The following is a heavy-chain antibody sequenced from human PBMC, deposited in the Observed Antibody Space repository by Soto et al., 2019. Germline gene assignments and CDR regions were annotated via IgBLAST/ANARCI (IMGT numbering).Heavy chain of an antibody. CDR2: IWYDGSNK. D-gene: IGHD6-13*01. CDR3: ASRGVAAVDFDY. V-gene: IGHV3-33*01. J-gene: IGHJ4*02. Sequence: QVQLVESGGGVVQPGRSLRLSCAASGFTFSSYGIHGVRQAPGKGLEWVALIWYDGSNKYYADSVKGRFTISRDNSKNTLYLQMNSLRVEDTAVYSCASRGVAAVDFDYWGQGTLVTVSS. CDR1: GFTFSSYG.